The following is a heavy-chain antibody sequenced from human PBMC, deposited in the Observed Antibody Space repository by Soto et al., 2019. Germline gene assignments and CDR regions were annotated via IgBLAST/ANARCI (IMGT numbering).Heavy chain of an antibody. J-gene: IGHJ4*02. CDR1: GFTVDDST. Sequence: EVQLVESGGVVVQPGGSLRLSGAASGFTVDDSTMHWVRQAPGRGLEWVSLITWGGGSTHYADSVKGRFTVSRDNSKNSLYLPLTRRRIADTALYYCATPSNTTSSALFDYWGQGTLVTVSS. CDR2: ITWGGGST. V-gene: IGHV3-43*01. D-gene: IGHD6-6*01. CDR3: ATPSNTTSSALFDY.